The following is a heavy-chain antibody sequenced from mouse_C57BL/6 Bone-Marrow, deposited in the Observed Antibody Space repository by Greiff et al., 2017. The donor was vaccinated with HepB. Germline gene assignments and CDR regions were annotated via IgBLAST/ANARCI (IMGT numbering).Heavy chain of an antibody. D-gene: IGHD1-1*01. V-gene: IGHV5-9-1*02. CDR2: ISSGGDYI. CDR3: TRGPYYYGSSYAMDY. J-gene: IGHJ4*01. Sequence: DVMLVESGEGLVKPGGSLKLSCAASGFTFSSYAMSWVRQTPEKRLEWVAYISSGGDYIYYADTVKGRFTISRDNARNTLYLQMSSLKSEDTAMYYCTRGPYYYGSSYAMDYWGQGTSVTVSS. CDR1: GFTFSSYA.